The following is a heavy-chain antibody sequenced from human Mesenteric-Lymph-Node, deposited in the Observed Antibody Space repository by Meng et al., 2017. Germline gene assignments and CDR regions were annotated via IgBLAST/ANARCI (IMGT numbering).Heavy chain of an antibody. V-gene: IGHV4-31*03. D-gene: IGHD3-10*01. CDR1: GGSISSGGYY. CDR2: TYYSGST. Sequence: SETLSLTCTVSGGSISSGGYYWSWIRQHPGKGLEWIGYTYYSGSTYYNPSLKSRVTISVDTSKNQFSLKLSSVTAADTAVYYCARDLNYYGSGSYSKGFDYWGQGTLVTVSS. J-gene: IGHJ4*02. CDR3: ARDLNYYGSGSYSKGFDY.